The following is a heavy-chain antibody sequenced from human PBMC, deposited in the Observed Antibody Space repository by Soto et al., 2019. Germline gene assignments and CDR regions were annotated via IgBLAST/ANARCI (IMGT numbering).Heavy chain of an antibody. D-gene: IGHD3-10*01. CDR3: ATGLRLYYGSGNAFDI. CDR2: IYYSGST. CDR1: GGSISSGDYY. V-gene: IGHV4-30-4*01. J-gene: IGHJ3*02. Sequence: ASETLSLTCTVSGGSISSGDYYWSWIRQPPGKGLEWIGYIYYSGSTYYNPSLKSRVTISVDTSKNQFSLKLSSVTAADTAVYYCATGLRLYYGSGNAFDIWGQGTMVTVSS.